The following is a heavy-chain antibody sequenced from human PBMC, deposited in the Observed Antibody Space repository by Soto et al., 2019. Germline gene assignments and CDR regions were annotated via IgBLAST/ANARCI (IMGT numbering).Heavy chain of an antibody. CDR3: ARDVAAIPRKPGWFDP. CDR1: GGSISSGDYY. D-gene: IGHD6-13*01. J-gene: IGHJ5*02. CDR2: IYYSGST. Sequence: SETLSLTCTVSGGSISSGDYYWSWIRQPPGKGLEWIGYIYYSGSTYYNPSLKSRVTISVDTSKNQFSLKLSSVTAADTAVYYCARDVAAIPRKPGWFDPWGQGTLVTSPQ. V-gene: IGHV4-30-4*01.